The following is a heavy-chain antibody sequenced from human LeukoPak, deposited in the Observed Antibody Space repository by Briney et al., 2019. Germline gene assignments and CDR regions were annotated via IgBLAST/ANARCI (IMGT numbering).Heavy chain of an antibody. V-gene: IGHV4-39*07. D-gene: IGHD6-19*01. Sequence: VKPSETLSLTCTVSGGSVGSGNYYWSWIRQPPGEGLEWIGNIYYSGSAYQNPSLKSRVTMSVDTSKNQFSLKLSSVTAADTAVYYCASELRIAVAYDAFDIWGQGTMVTVSS. CDR3: ASELRIAVAYDAFDI. CDR2: IYYSGSA. J-gene: IGHJ3*02. CDR1: GGSVGSGNYY.